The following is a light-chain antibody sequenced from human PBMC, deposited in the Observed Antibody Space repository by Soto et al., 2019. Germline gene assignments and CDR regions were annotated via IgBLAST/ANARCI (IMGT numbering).Light chain of an antibody. CDR1: QGISNF. Sequence: DIQMTQSPSSLSASVGDRVTITCRASQGISNFLAWYQQKPGKVPKLLISAASTLQSGVPSRFSGSGSGTDVTLTITSLQPEDVATYYCQKYSSVITFGQGTRREI. CDR3: QKYSSVIT. CDR2: AAS. V-gene: IGKV1-27*01. J-gene: IGKJ5*01.